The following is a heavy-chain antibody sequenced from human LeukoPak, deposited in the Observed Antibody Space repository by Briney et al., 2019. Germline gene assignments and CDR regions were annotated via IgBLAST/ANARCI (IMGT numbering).Heavy chain of an antibody. CDR2: IYFNGNI. Sequence: SETLSLTCAVSGGSIRSNNHYWGWIRQPPGKGLEWIGNIYFNGNIAYNPSLQSRVTISVDTSKNQFSLKLSSVTAADTAVYYCAREGGYSYSDAPLHFDYWGQGTLVTVSS. CDR3: AREGGYSYSDAPLHFDY. CDR1: GGSIRSNNHY. J-gene: IGHJ4*02. V-gene: IGHV4-39*07. D-gene: IGHD5-18*01.